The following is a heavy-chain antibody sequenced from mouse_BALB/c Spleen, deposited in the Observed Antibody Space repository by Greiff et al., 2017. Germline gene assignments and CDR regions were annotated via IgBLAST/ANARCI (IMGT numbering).Heavy chain of an antibody. CDR3: ARSVYGNDEDWYFDV. CDR2: ISYSGST. Sequence: EVQLQESGPGLVKPSQSLSLTCTVTGYSITSDYAWNWIRQFPGNKLEWMGYISYSGSTSYNPSLKSRISITRDTSKNQFFLQLNSVTTEDTATYYCARSVYGNDEDWYFDVWGAGTTVTVSS. V-gene: IGHV3-2*02. D-gene: IGHD2-2*01. J-gene: IGHJ1*01. CDR1: GYSITSDYA.